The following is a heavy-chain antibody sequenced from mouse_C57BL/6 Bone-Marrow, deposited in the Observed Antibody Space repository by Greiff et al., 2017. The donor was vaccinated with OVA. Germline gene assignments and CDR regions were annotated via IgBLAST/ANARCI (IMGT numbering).Heavy chain of an antibody. V-gene: IGHV1-82*01. J-gene: IGHJ2*01. CDR2: IYPGDGDT. CDR3: ARLLFDY. Sequence: QVQLQQSGPELVKPGASVKISCKASGFAFSSSWMNWVQQRPGKGLEWIGRIYPGDGDTNYNGKFKGKATLTADKSSSTAYMQLSSLTSDDSAVYFCARLLFDYWGQGTTLTVSS. CDR1: GFAFSSSW.